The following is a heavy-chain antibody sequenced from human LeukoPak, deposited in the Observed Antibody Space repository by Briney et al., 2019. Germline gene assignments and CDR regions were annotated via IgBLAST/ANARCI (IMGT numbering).Heavy chain of an antibody. CDR2: ISHSGST. CDR3: ARALVRATMVWYFDL. V-gene: IGHV4-34*01. Sequence: SETLSLTCAVSGGSFSGYYWSWIRQPPGKGLEWTGEISHSGSTNYSPSLKSRVTISVDTSKNQLSLNLSSVTAADTAVYYCARALVRATMVWYFDLWGRGTLVTVSS. D-gene: IGHD5-12*01. J-gene: IGHJ2*01. CDR1: GGSFSGYY.